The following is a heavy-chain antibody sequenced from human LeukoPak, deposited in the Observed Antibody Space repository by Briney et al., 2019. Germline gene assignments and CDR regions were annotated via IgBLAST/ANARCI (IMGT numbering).Heavy chain of an antibody. CDR3: ARAMGIAAAGMGIDY. CDR2: IIPIFGTA. V-gene: IGHV1-69*13. Sequence: SVKVSCKASGGTFISYAISWVRQAPGQGLEWMGGIIPIFGTANYAQKFQGRVTITADESTSTAYMELSSLRSEDTAVYYCARAMGIAAAGMGIDYWGQGTLVTVSS. D-gene: IGHD6-13*01. J-gene: IGHJ4*02. CDR1: GGTFISYA.